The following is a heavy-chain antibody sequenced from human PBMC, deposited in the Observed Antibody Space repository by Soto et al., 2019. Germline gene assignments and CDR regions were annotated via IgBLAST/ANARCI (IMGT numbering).Heavy chain of an antibody. CDR1: GFTVSSHY. D-gene: IGHD6-19*01. CDR2: IYGGGTT. J-gene: IGHJ6*02. CDR3: AIAIGSSGDYGMDV. Sequence: EVQLVDSGGDLVQPGGSLRLSCAASGFTVSSHYMIWVRQAPGKGLEWVSLIYGGGTTYYADSVKGRFTVSRDNSKNTLYLQMNSLRAEDTGVYYCAIAIGSSGDYGMDVWGQGTTVTVSS. V-gene: IGHV3-66*01.